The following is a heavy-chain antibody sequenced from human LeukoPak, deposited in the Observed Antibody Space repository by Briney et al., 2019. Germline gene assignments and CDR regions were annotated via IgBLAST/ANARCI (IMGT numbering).Heavy chain of an antibody. CDR2: ISSSSSYI. Sequence: PGGSLRLSCAASGFTFSSYSMNWVRQAPGKGLEWVSSISSSSSYIYYADSVKGRFTISRDNAKNSLYLQMNSLRAEDTAVYYCARVLSSGWYQRGSFDYWGQGTLVTVSS. CDR1: GFTFSSYS. V-gene: IGHV3-21*01. J-gene: IGHJ4*02. CDR3: ARVLSSGWYQRGSFDY. D-gene: IGHD6-19*01.